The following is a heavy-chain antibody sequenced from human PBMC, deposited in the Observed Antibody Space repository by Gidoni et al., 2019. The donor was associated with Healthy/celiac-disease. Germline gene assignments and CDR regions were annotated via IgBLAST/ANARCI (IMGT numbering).Heavy chain of an antibody. CDR1: GFTFDDYA. CDR2: ISWNSGSI. Sequence: EVQLVESGGGLVQPGRSLRLSCAASGFTFDDYAMHWVRQAPGKGLEWVAGISWNSGSIGYADSVKGRFTISRDNAKNSLYLQMNSLRAEDTALYYCAKDGGGLTALAGFDYWGQGTLVTVSS. CDR3: AKDGGGLTALAGFDY. V-gene: IGHV3-9*01. D-gene: IGHD6-19*01. J-gene: IGHJ4*02.